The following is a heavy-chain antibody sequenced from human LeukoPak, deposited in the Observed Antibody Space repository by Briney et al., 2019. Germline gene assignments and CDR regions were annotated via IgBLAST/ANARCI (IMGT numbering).Heavy chain of an antibody. J-gene: IGHJ6*02. Sequence: GGSLRLSCAASGFTFSSYGMSWVRQAPGKGLEWVSAISAGGGSTYYADSVKGRLTISRDNAKNSLYLQMNSLRDEDTAVYYCARGAHSSSWYEVYYYYYYGMDVWGQGTTVTVSS. CDR2: ISAGGGST. CDR1: GFTFSSYG. CDR3: ARGAHSSSWYEVYYYYYYGMDV. V-gene: IGHV3-23*01. D-gene: IGHD6-13*01.